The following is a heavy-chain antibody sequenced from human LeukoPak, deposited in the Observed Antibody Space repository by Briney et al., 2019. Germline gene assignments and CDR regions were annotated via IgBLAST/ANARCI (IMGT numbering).Heavy chain of an antibody. CDR1: GFTFSSYW. J-gene: IGHJ4*02. CDR3: ARVAYYYDSSGYLSY. Sequence: GGSLRLSCAASGFTFSSYWMHWVRQAPGKGLVWVSRIISDGNSTTYADSVKGRFTISRDNAKNTLYLQMNSLRAEDTAVYYCARVAYYYDSSGYLSYWGQGTLVTVSS. D-gene: IGHD3-22*01. CDR2: IISDGNST. V-gene: IGHV3-74*01.